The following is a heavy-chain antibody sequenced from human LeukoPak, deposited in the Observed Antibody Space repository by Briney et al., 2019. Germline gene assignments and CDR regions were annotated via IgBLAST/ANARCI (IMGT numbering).Heavy chain of an antibody. D-gene: IGHD3-22*01. CDR2: ISSSSSTI. CDR3: ARGAQGYYYDSSGPIDY. V-gene: IGHV3-48*01. J-gene: IGHJ4*02. Sequence: GGSLRLSCAASGFTFSSYSMNWVRQAPGKGLEWVSYISSSSSTIYYADSVKGRFTISRDNAKNSLYLQMNSLRAEDTAVYYCARGAQGYYYDSSGPIDYWGQGTLVTVSS. CDR1: GFTFSSYS.